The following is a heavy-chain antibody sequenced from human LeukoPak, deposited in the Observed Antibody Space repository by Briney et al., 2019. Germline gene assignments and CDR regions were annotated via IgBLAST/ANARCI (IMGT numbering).Heavy chain of an antibody. V-gene: IGHV4-59*01. Sequence: KPSETLSLTRTVSVGSISSYYWSWIRQPPGKGRQWIGYIYYSGSTNYNPSLKSRVTISVDTSKNQFSLKLSSVTAADTAVYYCARVIAAQTFDYWGQGTLVTVSS. D-gene: IGHD6-6*01. CDR3: ARVIAAQTFDY. J-gene: IGHJ4*02. CDR1: VGSISSYY. CDR2: IYYSGST.